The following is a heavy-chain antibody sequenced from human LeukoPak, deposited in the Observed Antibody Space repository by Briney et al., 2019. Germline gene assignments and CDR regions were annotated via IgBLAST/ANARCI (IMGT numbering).Heavy chain of an antibody. CDR2: ISAYNGNT. Sequence: EASVKVSCKASGYTFTSYGISWVRQAPGQGLEWMGWISAYNGNTNYAQKLQGRVTMTTDTSTSTAYMGLRSLRSDDTAVYYCAREALMVGATHDAFDIWGQGTMVTVSS. D-gene: IGHD1-26*01. CDR3: AREALMVGATHDAFDI. J-gene: IGHJ3*02. CDR1: GYTFTSYG. V-gene: IGHV1-18*01.